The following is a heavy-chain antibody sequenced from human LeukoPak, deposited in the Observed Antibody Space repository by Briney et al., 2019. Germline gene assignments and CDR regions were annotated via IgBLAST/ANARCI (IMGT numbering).Heavy chain of an antibody. J-gene: IGHJ4*02. CDR2: ISSSSSTI. CDR3: ARDRGGSYSAIDY. CDR1: GFTFSSYA. V-gene: IGHV3-48*04. D-gene: IGHD1-26*01. Sequence: GGSLRLSCAASGFTFSSYAMSWVRQAPGKGLEWVSFISSSSSTIYYADSVRGRFTISRDNAKNSLYLQMNSLRAEDTAVYYCARDRGGSYSAIDYWGQGTLVTVPS.